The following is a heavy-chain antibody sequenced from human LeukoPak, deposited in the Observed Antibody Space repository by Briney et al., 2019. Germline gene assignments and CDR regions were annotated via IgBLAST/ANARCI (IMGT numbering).Heavy chain of an antibody. CDR2: INTYNGNT. J-gene: IGHJ4*02. V-gene: IGHV1-18*04. Sequence: ASVKVSCKASGYTFTGYYMHWVRQAPGQGLEWMGWINTYNGNTNYAQKVQGRVTMTTDTSTSTAYMELRSLRSDDTAVYYCARAAQRLRYFDWTRRDYFDYWGQGTLVTVSS. CDR3: ARAAQRLRYFDWTRRDYFDY. D-gene: IGHD3-9*01. CDR1: GYTFTGYY.